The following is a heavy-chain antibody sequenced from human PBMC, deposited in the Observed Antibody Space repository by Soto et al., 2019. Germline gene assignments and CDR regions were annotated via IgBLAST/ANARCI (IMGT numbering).Heavy chain of an antibody. D-gene: IGHD4-17*01. J-gene: IGHJ4*02. CDR1: GFTFSSYA. CDR3: ARSRRDYGDYFDY. Sequence: QVQLVESGGGVVQPGRSLRLSCAASGFTFSSYAMHWVRQAPGKGLEWVAVISYDGSNKYYADPVKGRFTISRDNSKNTLYLQMNSLRAEDTAVYYCARSRRDYGDYFDYWGQGTLVTVSS. CDR2: ISYDGSNK. V-gene: IGHV3-30-3*01.